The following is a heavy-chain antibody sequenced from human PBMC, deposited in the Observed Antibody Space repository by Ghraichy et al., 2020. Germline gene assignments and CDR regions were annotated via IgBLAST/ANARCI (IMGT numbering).Heavy chain of an antibody. Sequence: GESLNISCAASGFTFSNYWMHWVRQVPGKGLVWVSHINSDGSSTAYADSLKGRFTISRDNTKTTLYLQMNSLRAEDTAVYYCARGGHYDSSDYYGGRLYYFDSWGQGTLVTVSS. D-gene: IGHD3-22*01. CDR3: ARGGHYDSSDYYGGRLYYFDS. J-gene: IGHJ4*02. CDR2: INSDGSST. CDR1: GFTFSNYW. V-gene: IGHV3-74*01.